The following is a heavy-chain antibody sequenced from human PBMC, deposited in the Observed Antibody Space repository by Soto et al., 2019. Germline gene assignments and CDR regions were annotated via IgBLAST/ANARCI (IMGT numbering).Heavy chain of an antibody. V-gene: IGHV4-59*01. Sequence: SETLSLSSTVSRASISRYYQTWVRLPPGTGLEWIGYIYYSGTTHYNASLQSRVTISVDTPKNQFTRKRSAGTAAHTAVDYWARGDGSSTICYTPVDYWGQGTRVTVPP. D-gene: IGHD2-2*02. CDR3: ARGDGSSTICYTPVDY. CDR1: RASISRYY. CDR2: IYYSGTT. J-gene: IGHJ4*02.